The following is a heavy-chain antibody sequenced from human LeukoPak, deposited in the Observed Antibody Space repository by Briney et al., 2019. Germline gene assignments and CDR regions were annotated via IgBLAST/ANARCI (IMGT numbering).Heavy chain of an antibody. CDR2: ISAYNGNT. D-gene: IGHD2-2*01. V-gene: IGHV1-18*01. CDR1: GYTFTSYG. J-gene: IGHJ6*02. Sequence: ASVKVSCTASGYTFTSYGISWVRQAPGQGLEWMGWISAYNGNTNYAQKLQGRVTMTTDTSTSTAYMELRSLRSDDTAVYYCATAPDCSSTSCYAYYYYGMDVWGQGTTVTVSS. CDR3: ATAPDCSSTSCYAYYYYGMDV.